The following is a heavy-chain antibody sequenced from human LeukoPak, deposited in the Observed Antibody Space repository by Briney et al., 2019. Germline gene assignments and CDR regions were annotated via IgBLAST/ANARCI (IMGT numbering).Heavy chain of an antibody. D-gene: IGHD3-16*01. Sequence: GGSLRLSCAASGITLSGYWVHWVRQAPGKGLVWVSRINFDGSDTSYADFVKGRFTISRDNAKSTLFLQMNSLRAEDTAVYYCTRSLMDWGQGIRVTVSS. CDR2: INFDGSDT. CDR3: TRSLMD. J-gene: IGHJ4*02. V-gene: IGHV3-74*01. CDR1: GITLSGYW.